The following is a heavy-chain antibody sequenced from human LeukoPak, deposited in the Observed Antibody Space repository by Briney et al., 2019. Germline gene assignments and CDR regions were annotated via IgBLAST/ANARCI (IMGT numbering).Heavy chain of an antibody. J-gene: IGHJ6*02. D-gene: IGHD2-2*01. V-gene: IGHV3-7*01. CDR1: GFTFSSYW. Sequence: GGSLRLSCAASGFTFSSYWMSWVRQATGKGLEWVANIKQAGSEKYYVDSVKGRFTISRDNAKNSLYLQMNSLRAEDTAVYYCARDRDIVVVPAAYYYYYYGMGVWGQGTTVTVSS. CDR2: IKQAGSEK. CDR3: ARDRDIVVVPAAYYYYYYGMGV.